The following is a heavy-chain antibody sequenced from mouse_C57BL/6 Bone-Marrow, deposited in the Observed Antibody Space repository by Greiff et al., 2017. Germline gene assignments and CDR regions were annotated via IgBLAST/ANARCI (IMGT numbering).Heavy chain of an antibody. CDR2: INPSSGYT. Sequence: QVHVKQSGAELARPGASVKMSCKASGYTFTSYTMHWVKQRPGQGLEWIGYINPSSGYTKYNQKFKDKATLTADKSSSTAYMQLSSLTSEDSAVYYCARSIFITTVVDAMDYWGQGTSVTVSS. CDR3: ARSIFITTVVDAMDY. J-gene: IGHJ4*01. CDR1: GYTFTSYT. V-gene: IGHV1-4*01. D-gene: IGHD1-1*01.